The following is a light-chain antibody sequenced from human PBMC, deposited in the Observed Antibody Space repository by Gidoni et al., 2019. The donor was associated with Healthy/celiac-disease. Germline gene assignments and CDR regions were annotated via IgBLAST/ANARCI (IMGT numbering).Light chain of an antibody. J-gene: IGKJ1*01. Sequence: DIQMTQSPSSLSASVGDRVTITCRASQGISNYLAWYHQKPGKVPKLLIYAASTLQSGVPSRFSGIGSGTDFTLTISSLQPEDVETYYCQKYNSAPRTFXQXTKVXIK. CDR1: QGISNY. CDR3: QKYNSAPRT. CDR2: AAS. V-gene: IGKV1-27*01.